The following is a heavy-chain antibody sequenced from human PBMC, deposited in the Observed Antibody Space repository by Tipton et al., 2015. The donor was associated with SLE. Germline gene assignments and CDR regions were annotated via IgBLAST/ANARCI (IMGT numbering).Heavy chain of an antibody. CDR1: GFTFHDYA. CDR2: ITWNSDNM. D-gene: IGHD2-8*01. J-gene: IGHJ6*02. CDR3: AKGALTVHNGRCYYYGMDV. V-gene: IGHV3-9*01. Sequence: SLRLSCAASGFTFHDYAMHWVRQPPGRGLEWISGITWNSDNMGYADSVEGRFTISRDNAKSFLYLELSSLRPEDTALYYCAKGALTVHNGRCYYYGMDVWRQGITVTVAS.